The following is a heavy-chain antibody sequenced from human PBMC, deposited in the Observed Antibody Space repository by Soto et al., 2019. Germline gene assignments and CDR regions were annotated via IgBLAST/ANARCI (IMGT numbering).Heavy chain of an antibody. CDR2: FYPGDSAP. D-gene: IGHD4-17*01. J-gene: IGHJ3*02. V-gene: IGHV5-51*01. CDR3: ARHGSYYCDYHPRPLAI. Sequence: PGESLQISCKGSVYSFTSYWFGWLRQMPVKGLEWMGIFYPGDSAPRYSPSFQCQVTISADKSISTAYLQWSCLKASDTAVYYCARHGSYYCDYHPRPLAICCQRTIDIVSS. CDR1: VYSFTSYW.